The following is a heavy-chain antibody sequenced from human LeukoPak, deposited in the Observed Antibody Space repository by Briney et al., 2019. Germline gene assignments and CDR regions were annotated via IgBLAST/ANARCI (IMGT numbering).Heavy chain of an antibody. CDR2: ISAYNGNT. D-gene: IGHD6-19*01. CDR3: ARDLYSSGWYYYGMDV. CDR1: GYTFTSYG. V-gene: IGHV1-18*01. J-gene: IGHJ6*02. Sequence: ASVKVSCKASGYTFTSYGISWVRQAPGQGLEWMGWISAYNGNTNYAQKLQGRVTMTTDTSTSTAYMELRSLRAEDTAVYYCARDLYSSGWYYYGMDVWGQGTTVTVSS.